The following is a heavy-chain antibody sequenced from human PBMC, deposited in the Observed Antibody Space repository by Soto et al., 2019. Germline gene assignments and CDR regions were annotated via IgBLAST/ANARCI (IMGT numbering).Heavy chain of an antibody. D-gene: IGHD3-10*01. Sequence: GGSLRLSCAASGFTFSSYGMHWVRQAPGKGLEWVAVISYDGSNKYYADSVKGRFTISRDNSKNTLYLQMNSLRAEDTAVYYCARQAIGEEYYSYYGMDVWGQGTTVTVSS. CDR1: GFTFSSYG. J-gene: IGHJ6*02. CDR3: ARQAIGEEYYSYYGMDV. V-gene: IGHV3-30*03. CDR2: ISYDGSNK.